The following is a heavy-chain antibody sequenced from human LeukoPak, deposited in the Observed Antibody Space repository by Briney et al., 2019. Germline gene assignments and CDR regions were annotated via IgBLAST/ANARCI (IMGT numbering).Heavy chain of an antibody. CDR1: GFTFSSYE. Sequence: AGGSLRLSCAASGFTFSSYEMNWVRQAPGKGLEWVSYFSGSSNTIYYADSVKGRFTLSRDNSKNTLYLQMNSLRAEDTAVYYCAKDYDILTGYYTDFDCWGQGTLVTVSS. CDR2: FSGSSNTI. CDR3: AKDYDILTGYYTDFDC. V-gene: IGHV3-48*03. J-gene: IGHJ4*02. D-gene: IGHD3-9*01.